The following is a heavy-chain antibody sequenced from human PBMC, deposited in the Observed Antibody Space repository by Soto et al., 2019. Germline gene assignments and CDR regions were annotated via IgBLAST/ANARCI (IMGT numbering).Heavy chain of an antibody. Sequence: ASVKVSCKASGYTFTSYDINWVRQATGQGLEWMGWMNPNSGNTGYAQKFQGRVTMTRNTSISTAYMELSSLRSEDTAVYYCAIPRHYFDAFDIWGQGTMVTVSS. J-gene: IGHJ3*02. D-gene: IGHD3-10*01. V-gene: IGHV1-8*01. CDR2: MNPNSGNT. CDR3: AIPRHYFDAFDI. CDR1: GYTFTSYD.